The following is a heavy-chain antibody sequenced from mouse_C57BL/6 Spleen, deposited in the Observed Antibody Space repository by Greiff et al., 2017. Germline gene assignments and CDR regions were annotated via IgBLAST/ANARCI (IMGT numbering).Heavy chain of an antibody. V-gene: IGHV1-64*01. CDR1: GYTFTSYW. J-gene: IGHJ4*01. Sequence: VQLQQPGAELVKPGASVKLSCKASGYTFTSYWMHWVKQRPGQGLEWIGMIHPNSGSTNYNEKFKSKATLTVDKSSSTAYMQLSSLTSEDSAVYYCAREGYEGYAMDYWGQGTSVTVSS. D-gene: IGHD2-3*01. CDR3: AREGYEGYAMDY. CDR2: IHPNSGST.